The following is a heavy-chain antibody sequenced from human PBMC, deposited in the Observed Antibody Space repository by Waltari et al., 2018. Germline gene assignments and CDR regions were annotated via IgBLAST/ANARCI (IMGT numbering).Heavy chain of an antibody. D-gene: IGHD6-19*01. J-gene: IGHJ4*02. CDR2: IYYSGST. CDR1: GGSISSSSYY. Sequence: QLQLQESGPGLVKPSETLSLTCTVSGGSISSSSYYWGWIRQPPGKGLEWIGRIYYSGSTYYNPSLKSRVTISVDTSKNQFSLKLSSVTAADTAVYYCARHESDIAVAGADYWGQGTLVTVSS. V-gene: IGHV4-39*01. CDR3: ARHESDIAVAGADY.